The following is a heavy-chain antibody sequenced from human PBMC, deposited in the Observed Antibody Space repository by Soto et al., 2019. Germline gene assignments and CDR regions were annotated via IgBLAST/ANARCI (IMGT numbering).Heavy chain of an antibody. CDR1: GYTFTSYD. V-gene: IGHV1-8*01. CDR3: AGGGCGRWFGELSLSFDR. CDR2: MNPNSGNT. J-gene: IGHJ2*01. Sequence: QVQLVQSGAEVKKPGASVKVSCKASGYTFTSYDINWVRQATGQGLEWMGWMNPNSGNTGYAQKFQGRVTMTRNTCVGTGYMERSSRGSGDTAVYYCAGGGCGRWFGELSLSFDRWGRGTLVTVSS. D-gene: IGHD3-10*01.